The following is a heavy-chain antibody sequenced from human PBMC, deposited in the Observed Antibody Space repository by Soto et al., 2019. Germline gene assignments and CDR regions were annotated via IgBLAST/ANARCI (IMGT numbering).Heavy chain of an antibody. CDR2: ISYDATNK. V-gene: IGHV3-33*05. CDR1: GFTFSTYG. CDR3: ARKSAADVYYYGMDV. D-gene: IGHD6-13*01. Sequence: QVQLVESGGGVVQPGRSLRLSCVASGFTFSTYGMHWVRQAPGKGLEWVALISYDATNKHYADSVRGRFTISRDNSKNTLYLQMDSLRGEETAVYYCARKSAADVYYYGMDVWGQGTTVTVSS. J-gene: IGHJ6*02.